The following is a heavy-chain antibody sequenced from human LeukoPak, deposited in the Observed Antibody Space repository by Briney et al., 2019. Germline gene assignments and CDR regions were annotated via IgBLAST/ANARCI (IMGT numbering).Heavy chain of an antibody. CDR1: GGTFSSYA. CDR3: ARDHYRPIVVVPAQYYYMDV. D-gene: IGHD2-2*01. V-gene: IGHV1-69*05. Sequence: ASVKVSCKASGGTFSSYAISWVRQAPGQGLEWMGGIIPIFGTANYAQKFQGRVTITTDESTSTAYMELSSLRSEDTAVYYCARDHYRPIVVVPAQYYYMDVWGKGTTVTVSS. CDR2: IIPIFGTA. J-gene: IGHJ6*03.